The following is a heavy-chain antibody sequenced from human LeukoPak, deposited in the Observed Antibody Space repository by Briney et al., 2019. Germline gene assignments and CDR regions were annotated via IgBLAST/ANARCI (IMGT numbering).Heavy chain of an antibody. D-gene: IGHD4-17*01. J-gene: IGHJ3*02. CDR2: IYYSGST. CDR1: GGSISSSSYY. CDR3: ARVHPGFYGDWVDAFDI. Sequence: SETLSLTCTVSGGSISSSSYYWGWIRQPPGKGLEWIGRIYYSGSTYYNPSLKSRVTISVDTSKNQFSLKLSSVTAADTAVYYCARVHPGFYGDWVDAFDIWGQGTMVTVSS. V-gene: IGHV4-39*07.